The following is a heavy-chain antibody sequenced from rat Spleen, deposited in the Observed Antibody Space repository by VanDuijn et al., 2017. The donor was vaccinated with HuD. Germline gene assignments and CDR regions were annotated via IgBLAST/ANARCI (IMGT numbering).Heavy chain of an antibody. CDR3: TRGDY. J-gene: IGHJ2*01. V-gene: IGHV5-29*01. CDR2: ISYDGSST. Sequence: EVQLVESGGGLVQPGRSLKVSCAASGFTFSDYGVAWVRQAPTKGLEWVATISYDGSSTYYRDSVKGRFTISRDNAKTTLYLQMNSLRSEDTATYYCTRGDYWGQGVMVTVSS. CDR1: GFTFSDYG.